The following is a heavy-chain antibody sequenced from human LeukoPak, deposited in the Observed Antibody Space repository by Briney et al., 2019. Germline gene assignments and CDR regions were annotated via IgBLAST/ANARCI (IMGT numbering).Heavy chain of an antibody. CDR3: ARVGGYSSSWPTFYYYYMDV. CDR1: GGSFSGYY. D-gene: IGHD6-13*01. CDR2: INHSGST. Sequence: PSETLSLTCAVYGGSFSGYYWSWIRQPPGKGLEWIGEINHSGSTNYNPSLKSRVTISVDTSKNQFSLKLSSVTAADTAVYYCARVGGYSSSWPTFYYYYMDVWGKGTTVTVSS. V-gene: IGHV4-34*01. J-gene: IGHJ6*03.